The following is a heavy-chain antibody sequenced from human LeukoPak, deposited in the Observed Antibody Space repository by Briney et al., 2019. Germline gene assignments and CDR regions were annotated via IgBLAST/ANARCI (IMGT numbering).Heavy chain of an antibody. CDR3: AKVSLNMVNDAFDI. D-gene: IGHD4/OR15-4a*01. CDR2: IRYDGSRK. Sequence: GGSLRLSCAASGFIFSSYGMHWVRQAPDKGLEWVAFIRYDGSRKYYADSVKGRFTISRDNSKNTLYLQMNGLRAEDTTMYYCAKVSLNMVNDAFDIWGQGTMVSVSS. V-gene: IGHV3-30*02. J-gene: IGHJ3*02. CDR1: GFIFSSYG.